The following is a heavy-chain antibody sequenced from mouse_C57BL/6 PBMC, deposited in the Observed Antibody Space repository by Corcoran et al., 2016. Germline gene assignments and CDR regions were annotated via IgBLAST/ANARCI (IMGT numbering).Heavy chain of an antibody. CDR1: GYTFTTYG. Sequence: QIQLVQSGPELKKPGETVKISCKASGYTFTTYGMSWVKQAPGKGLKWMGWINTYSGVPTYADDFKGRFAFSLETSASTAYLQINNLKNEDTATYFCARVWDGGAMDYWGQGTSVTVSS. D-gene: IGHD4-1*01. V-gene: IGHV9-3*01. J-gene: IGHJ4*01. CDR2: INTYSGVP. CDR3: ARVWDGGAMDY.